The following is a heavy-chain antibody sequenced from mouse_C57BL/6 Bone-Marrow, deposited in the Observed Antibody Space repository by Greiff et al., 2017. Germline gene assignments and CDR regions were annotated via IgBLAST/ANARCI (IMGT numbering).Heavy chain of an antibody. Sequence: DVKLVESEGGLVQPGRSMKLSCTASGFTFSDYYMAWVRQVPEKGLEWVANINYDGSSTYYLDSLKSRFIISRDNAKNILYLQMSSLKSEDTATYYCARGYYGSSPWFAYWGQGTLVTVSA. V-gene: IGHV5-16*01. CDR2: INYDGSST. CDR1: GFTFSDYY. D-gene: IGHD1-1*01. J-gene: IGHJ3*01. CDR3: ARGYYGSSPWFAY.